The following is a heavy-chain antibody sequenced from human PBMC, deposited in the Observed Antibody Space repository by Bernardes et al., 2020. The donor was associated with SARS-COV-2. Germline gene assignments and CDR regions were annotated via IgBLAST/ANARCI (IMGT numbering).Heavy chain of an antibody. CDR2: ISGSGSGT. D-gene: IGHD3-22*01. V-gene: IGHV3-23*01. CDR1: GFTFKNYA. Sequence: GGSLRLSCAASGFTFKNYAMSWVRQAPGKGLEWVSAISGSGSGTYYADSVKGRFTISRDNAKNSLYLQMNSLRAEDTAVYYCARGAHHYYDSSGFMYSFDYWGQGTLVTVSS. J-gene: IGHJ4*02. CDR3: ARGAHHYYDSSGFMYSFDY.